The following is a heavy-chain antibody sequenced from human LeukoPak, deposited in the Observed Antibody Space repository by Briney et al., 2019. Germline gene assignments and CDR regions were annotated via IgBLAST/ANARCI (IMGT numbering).Heavy chain of an antibody. D-gene: IGHD3-9*01. V-gene: IGHV3-74*01. CDR3: ARTDWYHNDY. CDR1: GFVFSAYW. J-gene: IGHJ4*02. CDR2: INNDGSNI. Sequence: GGSLRLSCAASGFVFSAYWMHWVRRAPGRGLVWVSRINNDGSNIIYADSVKGRFTISRDNAKNTLYLQMNSLRAEDTAVYYCARTDWYHNDYWGQGTPVTVSS.